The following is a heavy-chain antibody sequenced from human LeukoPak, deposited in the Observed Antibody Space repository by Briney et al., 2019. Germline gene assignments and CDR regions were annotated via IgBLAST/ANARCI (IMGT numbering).Heavy chain of an antibody. CDR3: ARSPNSITIFGVDLYATPYYFDY. Sequence: SVKVSCKASGGTFSSYAISWVRQAPGQGLEWMGRIIPIFGTANYAQKFQGRITITTDESTSTAYMELSSLRSEDTAVYYCARSPNSITIFGVDLYATPYYFDYWGQGTLVTVSS. V-gene: IGHV1-69*05. D-gene: IGHD3-3*01. J-gene: IGHJ4*02. CDR1: GGTFSSYA. CDR2: IIPIFGTA.